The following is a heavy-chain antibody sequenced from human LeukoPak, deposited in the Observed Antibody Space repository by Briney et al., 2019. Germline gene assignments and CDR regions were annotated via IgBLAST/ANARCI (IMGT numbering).Heavy chain of an antibody. J-gene: IGHJ4*02. D-gene: IGHD1-7*01. V-gene: IGHV4-34*01. Sequence: SETLSLTCAVYGGSFNDYFWSWIRQPPGKGLEWIGEINHSGPTKYTASLKSRVAISVDTSKNQFSLKLNSVTAADTAVYFCARGHLRTGTREFDYWGQGTLVTASS. CDR3: ARGHLRTGTREFDY. CDR2: INHSGPT. CDR1: GGSFNDYF.